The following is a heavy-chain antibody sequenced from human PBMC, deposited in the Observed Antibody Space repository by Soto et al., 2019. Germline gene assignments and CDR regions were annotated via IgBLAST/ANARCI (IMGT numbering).Heavy chain of an antibody. J-gene: IGHJ5*02. CDR2: MNPGSGDT. CDR3: ARMETFGSLNWFDP. V-gene: IGHV1-8*01. D-gene: IGHD3-16*01. Sequence: ASVKVSCKASGYSFTNNDVSWVRQATGQGLEWMGWMNPGSGDTGYAQKFQGRVTMTRDISIATAYMELSSLRSDDTAVYYCARMETFGSLNWFDPWGQGTLVTVSS. CDR1: GYSFTNND.